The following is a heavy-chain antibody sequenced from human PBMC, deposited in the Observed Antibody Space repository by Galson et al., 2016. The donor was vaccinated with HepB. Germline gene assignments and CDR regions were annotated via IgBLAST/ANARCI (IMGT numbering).Heavy chain of an antibody. CDR2: INEDGSEK. V-gene: IGHV3-7*04. D-gene: IGHD3-9*01. CDR1: GFPFSDYS. Sequence: SLRLSCAASGFPFSDYSMYWVRQAPGKGLEWVANINEDGSEKYYVDSVKGRFTISRDNAKNSLYLQMNSPRAEDTAVYYCARQLQDFDWLPHDLSYWGQGTLVTVSS. J-gene: IGHJ4*02. CDR3: ARQLQDFDWLPHDLSY.